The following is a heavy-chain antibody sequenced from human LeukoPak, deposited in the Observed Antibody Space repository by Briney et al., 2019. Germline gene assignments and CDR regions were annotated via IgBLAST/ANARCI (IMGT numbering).Heavy chain of an antibody. Sequence: SETLSLTCTVSGYSISSGYYWGWIRQPPGKGLEWIGSMYHSGNTYYNPSLKSRVTISIDTSKNQFSLELSSVTAADTAVYYCARDWNSDPNYWGQGTLVTVSS. CDR1: GYSISSGYY. CDR3: ARDWNSDPNY. CDR2: MYHSGNT. J-gene: IGHJ4*02. V-gene: IGHV4-38-2*02. D-gene: IGHD1/OR15-1a*01.